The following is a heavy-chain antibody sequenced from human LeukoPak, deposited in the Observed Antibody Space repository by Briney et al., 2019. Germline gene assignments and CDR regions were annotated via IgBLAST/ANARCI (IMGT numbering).Heavy chain of an antibody. CDR1: GGSISSYY. CDR2: IYYSGST. CDR3: ARDTGYSSSWYFDL. V-gene: IGHV4-59*01. J-gene: IGHJ2*01. D-gene: IGHD6-13*01. Sequence: PSETLSLTCTVSGGSISSYYWSWIRQPPGKGLEWIGYIYYSGSTNYNPSLKSRVTISVDTSKNQFSLKLSSVTAADTAVYYCARDTGYSSSWYFDLWGRGTLVTVSS.